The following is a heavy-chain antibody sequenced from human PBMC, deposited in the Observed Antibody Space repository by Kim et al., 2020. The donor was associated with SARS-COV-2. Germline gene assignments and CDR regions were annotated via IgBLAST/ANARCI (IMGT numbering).Heavy chain of an antibody. CDR3: ARDGPTGDYYGSGNFYYYGMDV. D-gene: IGHD3-10*01. Sequence: GGSLRLSCAASGFTFSSYGMHWVRQAPGKGLEWVAVIWYDGSNKYYADSVKGRFTISRDNSKNTLYLQMNSLRAEDTAVYYCARDGPTGDYYGSGNFYYYGMDVWGQGTTVTVSS. J-gene: IGHJ6*02. CDR1: GFTFSSYG. CDR2: IWYDGSNK. V-gene: IGHV3-33*01.